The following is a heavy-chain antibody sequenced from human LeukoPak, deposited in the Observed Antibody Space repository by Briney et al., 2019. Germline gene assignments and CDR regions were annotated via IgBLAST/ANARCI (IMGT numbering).Heavy chain of an antibody. CDR1: GGAFSSYA. CDR2: IIPIFGTA. V-gene: IGHV1-69*05. Sequence: SVKVSCKASGGAFSSYAISWVRQAPGQGLEWMGGIIPIFGTANYAQKFQGRVTITTDESTSTAYMELSSLRSEDTAVYYCARDQYSSSSLGLLNYYMDVWGKGTTVTVSS. CDR3: ARDQYSSSSLGLLNYYMDV. J-gene: IGHJ6*03. D-gene: IGHD6-6*01.